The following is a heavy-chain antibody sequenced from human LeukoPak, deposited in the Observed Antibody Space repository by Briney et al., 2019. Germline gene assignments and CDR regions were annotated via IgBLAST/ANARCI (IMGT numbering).Heavy chain of an antibody. J-gene: IGHJ6*02. Sequence: GGSLRLSCAASGFTFSSYSMNWVRQAPGKGLEWVSSISSSSSYIYYADSVKGRFTISRDNAKNSLYLQMNSLRAEDTAVYYCARDRERTLRNYGMDVWGQGTTVTVSS. CDR3: ARDRERTLRNYGMDV. V-gene: IGHV3-21*04. D-gene: IGHD5-12*01. CDR1: GFTFSSYS. CDR2: ISSSSSYI.